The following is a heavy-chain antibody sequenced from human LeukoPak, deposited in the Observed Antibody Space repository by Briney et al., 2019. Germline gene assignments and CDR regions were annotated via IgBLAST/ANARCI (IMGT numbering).Heavy chain of an antibody. CDR1: GFTFSSYS. Sequence: XSCAXSGFTFSSYSMNWVRQAPGKGLEWVSYISSSSSTIYYADSVKGRFTISRDNAKNSLYLQMNSLRAEDTAVYYCAGDSGYYYDSSGDWGQGTLVTVSS. D-gene: IGHD3-22*01. J-gene: IGHJ4*02. CDR2: ISSSSSTI. V-gene: IGHV3-48*01. CDR3: AGDSGYYYDSSGD.